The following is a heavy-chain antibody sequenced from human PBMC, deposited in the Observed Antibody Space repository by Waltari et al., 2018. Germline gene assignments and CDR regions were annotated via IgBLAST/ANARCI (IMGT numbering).Heavy chain of an antibody. D-gene: IGHD2-8*01. CDR3: ARIMTSNTDY. J-gene: IGHJ4*02. CDR2: IALTGDT. CDR1: GYIFNNYG. V-gene: IGHV1-18*01. Sequence: QVQLVQSGAEMKRPGASVKVSCKTSGYIFNNYGINWVRQAPGQGLEWMGWIALTGDTKSAQKGRGGGTMTTDTSTSTAYMELGSLESDDTAMYYCARIMTSNTDYWGQGTLVTVSS.